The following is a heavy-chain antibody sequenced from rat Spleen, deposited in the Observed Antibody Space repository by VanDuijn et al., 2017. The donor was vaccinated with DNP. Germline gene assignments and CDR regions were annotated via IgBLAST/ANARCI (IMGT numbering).Heavy chain of an antibody. CDR3: IRWNSGHFDY. CDR1: GFTFSNYG. J-gene: IGHJ2*01. Sequence: EVQLVESGGGLVQPGRSLKLSCAASGFTFSNYGMAWVRQAPTKGLEWVASISTGGGNTYYRDSVKGRFTISRDNAKNTLYLQMNSLRSEDMATYYCIRWNSGHFDYWGQGVMVTVSS. CDR2: ISTGGGNT. D-gene: IGHD4-3*01. V-gene: IGHV5S13*01.